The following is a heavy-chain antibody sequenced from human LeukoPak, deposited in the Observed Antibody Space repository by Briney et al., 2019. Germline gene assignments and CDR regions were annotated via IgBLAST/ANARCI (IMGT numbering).Heavy chain of an antibody. D-gene: IGHD5-24*01. V-gene: IGHV5-51*01. CDR2: ISPGDSDT. CDR1: GYRFTSYW. Sequence: GESLKISCKGSGYRFTSYWIGWVRQMPGKGLEWMGIISPGDSDTRYSPSFQGQVTISADKSISTAYLQWSSLKASDTAMYYCARLRLEMATIDAFDIWGQGTMVTVSS. CDR3: ARLRLEMATIDAFDI. J-gene: IGHJ3*02.